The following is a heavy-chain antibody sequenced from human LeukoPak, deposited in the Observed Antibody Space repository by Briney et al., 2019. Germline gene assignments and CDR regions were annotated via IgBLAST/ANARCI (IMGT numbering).Heavy chain of an antibody. CDR3: ARVSTTGTTIDY. D-gene: IGHD1-1*01. Sequence: SVKVSCKASGGTFSSYAISWVRQAPGQGLEWMGRIIPILGIADYAQKFQGRVTITADKSTSTAYMELSSLRSEDTAVYYCARVSTTGTTIDYWGQGTLVTVSS. CDR2: IIPILGIA. J-gene: IGHJ4*02. CDR1: GGTFSSYA. V-gene: IGHV1-69*04.